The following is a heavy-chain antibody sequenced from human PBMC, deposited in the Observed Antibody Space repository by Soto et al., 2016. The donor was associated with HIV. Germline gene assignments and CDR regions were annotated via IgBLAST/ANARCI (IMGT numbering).Heavy chain of an antibody. D-gene: IGHD2-21*01. CDR2: LWYDGSQD. Sequence: VQLVESGGGVVQPGGSLRLSCAASGFNFKNYAMHWVRQSPGKGLEWVAVLWYDGSQDSYTNSVKGRFSIFRDNSKNMVYLQMNGLRAEDTAVYFCARGGXGEFYFLDYWGQGTLVTVSS. V-gene: IGHV3-33*01. CDR3: ARGGXGEFYFLDY. CDR1: GFNFKNYA. J-gene: IGHJ4*02.